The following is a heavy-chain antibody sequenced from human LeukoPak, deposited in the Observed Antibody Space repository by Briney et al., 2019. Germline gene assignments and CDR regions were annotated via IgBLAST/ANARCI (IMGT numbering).Heavy chain of an antibody. Sequence: PSETLSLTCAVSGYSISSGSYWGWIRQPPGKGRDWIGRIYHSGSTYYNPSLKSRVTISVDTSKNQFSLKLSSVTAADTAVYYCARIPYYDILTGYYGGDYWGQGTLVTVSS. CDR2: IYHSGST. V-gene: IGHV4-38-2*01. D-gene: IGHD3-9*01. CDR1: GYSISSGSY. CDR3: ARIPYYDILTGYYGGDY. J-gene: IGHJ4*02.